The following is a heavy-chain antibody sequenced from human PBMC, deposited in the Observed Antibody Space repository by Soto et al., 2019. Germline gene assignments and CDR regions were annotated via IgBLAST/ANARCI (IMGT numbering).Heavy chain of an antibody. CDR2: ISSSSSYI. Sequence: PGGSLRLSCAASGFTFISYSMNWVLQAPWKGLEWVSSISSSSSYIYYADSVKGRFTISRDNAKNSLYLQMNSLRAEDTAVYYCARDRYCSRTSCYEGEWQNRGQGTLVTVSS. CDR3: ARDRYCSRTSCYEGEWQN. J-gene: IGHJ4*02. CDR1: GFTFISYS. D-gene: IGHD2-2*01. V-gene: IGHV3-21*01.